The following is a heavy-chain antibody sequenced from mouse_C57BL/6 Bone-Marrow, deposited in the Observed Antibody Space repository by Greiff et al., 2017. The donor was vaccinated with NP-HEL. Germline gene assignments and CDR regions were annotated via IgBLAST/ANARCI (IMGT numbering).Heavy chain of an antibody. CDR2: IDPSDSST. J-gene: IGHJ4*01. V-gene: IGHV1-50*01. Sequence: QVQLQQPGAELVKPGASVKLSCKASGYTFTSYWMQWVKQRPGQGLEWIGEIDPSDSSTNYNQKFKGKATLTVDTSYSTVYMQLSSLTSEDSAVYYCARDYGSREPYAMDYWGQGTSVTVAS. CDR1: GYTFTSYW. CDR3: ARDYGSREPYAMDY. D-gene: IGHD1-1*01.